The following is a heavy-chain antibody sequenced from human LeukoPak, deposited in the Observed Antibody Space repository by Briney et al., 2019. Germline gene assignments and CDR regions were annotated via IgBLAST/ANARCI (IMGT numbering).Heavy chain of an antibody. V-gene: IGHV3-23*01. CDR1: VFSFGSYA. J-gene: IGHJ4*02. Sequence: PGGSLRLSCAASVFSFGSYAMGWTRQAPGQGLEWVSAISGSGSHANYAESVKGRFTISRDNSKNTLYLQMNSLRAEDTAVYYCARGAGYNYPYYFDYWGQGTLVTVSS. CDR2: ISGSGSHA. D-gene: IGHD5-24*01. CDR3: ARGAGYNYPYYFDY.